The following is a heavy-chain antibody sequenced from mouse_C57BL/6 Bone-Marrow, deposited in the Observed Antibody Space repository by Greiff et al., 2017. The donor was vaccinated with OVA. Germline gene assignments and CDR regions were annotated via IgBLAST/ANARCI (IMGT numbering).Heavy chain of an antibody. J-gene: IGHJ3*01. Sequence: VQGVESGTELVKPGASVKISCKASGYAFSNYWMNWVKQRPGQGLEWIGQIYPGDGDTNYNGKFKGKATLTADKSSSTAYMQLSSLTSEDSAVYFCARGAYWGQGTLVTVSA. CDR2: IYPGDGDT. V-gene: IGHV1-80*01. CDR1: GYAFSNYW. CDR3: ARGAY.